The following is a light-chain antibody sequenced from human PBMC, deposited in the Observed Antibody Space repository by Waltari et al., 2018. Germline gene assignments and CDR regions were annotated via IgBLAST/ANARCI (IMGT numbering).Light chain of an antibody. CDR1: QSLSTS. J-gene: IGKJ4*01. CDR2: DAS. CDR3: QQYSSFSLT. Sequence: DIQMTQSPSTLSASVGDRVTITCRASQSLSTSLAWYQQKPGKAPKLLISDASTLENGVPSRFSGSGYGTEFTLTIGSLHPDDFANYYCQQYSSFSLTFGGGTKVEIK. V-gene: IGKV1-5*01.